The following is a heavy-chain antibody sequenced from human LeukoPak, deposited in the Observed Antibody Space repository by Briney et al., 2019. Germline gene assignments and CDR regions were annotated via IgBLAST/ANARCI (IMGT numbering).Heavy chain of an antibody. CDR1: GYTFTGYY. V-gene: IGHV1-2*02. CDR2: INPNSGGT. D-gene: IGHD6-13*01. J-gene: IGHJ4*02. Sequence: GASVKVSCKASGYTFTGYYMRWVRQAPGQGLEWMGWINPNSGGTNYAQKFQGRVTMTRDTSISTAYMELSRLRSDDTAVYYCARLPVRAAAGTPPDYWGQGTLVTVSS. CDR3: ARLPVRAAAGTPPDY.